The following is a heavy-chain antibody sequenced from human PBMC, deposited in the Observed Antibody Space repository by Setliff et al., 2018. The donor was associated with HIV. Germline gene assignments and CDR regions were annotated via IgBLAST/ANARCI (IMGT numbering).Heavy chain of an antibody. D-gene: IGHD3-22*01. V-gene: IGHV4-30-4*08. Sequence: PSETLSLTCTVSGGSISSGDYYWTWIRQPPGEGLEWIGYIFYSGSTYYNLSLKSRVTISVDTSKNQFSLKLISVPAADTALYYCARDGRDGSGYRTFDYWGRGTLVTVSS. CDR1: GGSISSGDYY. CDR2: IFYSGST. CDR3: ARDGRDGSGYRTFDY. J-gene: IGHJ4*02.